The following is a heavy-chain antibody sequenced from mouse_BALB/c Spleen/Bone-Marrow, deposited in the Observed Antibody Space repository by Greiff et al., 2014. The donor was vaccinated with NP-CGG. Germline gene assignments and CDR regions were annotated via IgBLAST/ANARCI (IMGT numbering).Heavy chain of an antibody. V-gene: IGHV1-9*01. CDR1: GYTFSSYW. CDR3: ARDHFDH. Sequence: QVQLQQSGAELMKPGASVKISCKATGYTFSSYWIEWIKQRPGHGLEWIGEILPGSVTTNYNGRFKGKATFTADTSYNTAYMQLSSLTSEDSAVYYCARDHFDHWGPGTTLTVSS. J-gene: IGHJ2*01. CDR2: ILPGSVTT.